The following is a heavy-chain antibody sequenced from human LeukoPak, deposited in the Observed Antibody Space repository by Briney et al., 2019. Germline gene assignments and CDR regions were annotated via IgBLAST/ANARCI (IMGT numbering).Heavy chain of an antibody. CDR2: ISFSTTTI. Sequence: AGGSLRLSCAASGFTFNNYNMNWVRQAPGKGLEWVSFISFSTTTIYYADSVKGRFTISRDNAKNSLYLQMNSLRAEDTAVYYCACGYYGSRFDPWGQGTLVTVSS. CDR1: GFTFNNYN. J-gene: IGHJ5*02. CDR3: ACGYYGSRFDP. D-gene: IGHD3-10*01. V-gene: IGHV3-48*01.